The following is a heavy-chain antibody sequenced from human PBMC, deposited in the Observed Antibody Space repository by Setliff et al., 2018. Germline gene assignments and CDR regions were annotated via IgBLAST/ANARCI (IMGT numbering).Heavy chain of an antibody. V-gene: IGHV3-20*01. J-gene: IGHJ3*02. CDR2: INWDGRST. Sequence: GGSLRLSCAASGFNFDAHGMNWVRQAPGKGLEWVSTINWDGRSTGYSDSVKGRFTISRDNAKNTLYLQLNSLRGEDTALYHCARGDSSGYFLEIVHDAFDIWGQGTMVTVSS. CDR3: ARGDSSGYFLEIVHDAFDI. CDR1: GFNFDAHG. D-gene: IGHD3-22*01.